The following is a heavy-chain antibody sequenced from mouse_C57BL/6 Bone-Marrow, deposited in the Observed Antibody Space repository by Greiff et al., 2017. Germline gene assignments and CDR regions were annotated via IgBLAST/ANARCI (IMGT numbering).Heavy chain of an antibody. V-gene: IGHV1-69*01. Sequence: QVQLQQPGAELVMPGASVKLSCKASGYTFTSYWMHWVKQRPGQGLEWIGEIDPSDSYTNYNQKFKGKSTLTVDKSSSTAYMQLSRLTSEDSAVYYCARVYGSSYSMDYWGQGTSVTVSA. CDR2: IDPSDSYT. J-gene: IGHJ4*01. CDR1: GYTFTSYW. CDR3: ARVYGSSYSMDY. D-gene: IGHD1-1*01.